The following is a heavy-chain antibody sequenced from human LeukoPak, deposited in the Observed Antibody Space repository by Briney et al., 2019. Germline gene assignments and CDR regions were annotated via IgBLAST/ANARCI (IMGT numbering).Heavy chain of an antibody. CDR2: IYYSGGT. CDR1: GGSFSGYY. CDR3: ARGDYGGSNFDY. V-gene: IGHV4-59*01. J-gene: IGHJ4*02. Sequence: PSETLSLTCAVYGGSFSGYYWTWIRQPPGKGLEWIGYIYYSGGTNYNPSLKSRVTISVDTSKNQFSLKLSSVTAADTAVYYCARGDYGGSNFDYWGQGTLVTVSS. D-gene: IGHD4-23*01.